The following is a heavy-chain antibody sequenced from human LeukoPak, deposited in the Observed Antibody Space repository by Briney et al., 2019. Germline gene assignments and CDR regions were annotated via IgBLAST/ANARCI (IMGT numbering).Heavy chain of an antibody. D-gene: IGHD6-13*01. CDR2: IYSGGST. CDR1: GFTVSSNY. Sequence: GGSLRLSCAASGFTVSSNYMSWVRQAPGKGLEWVSVIYSGGSTYYADSVKGRFTISRDNSKNTLYLQMNSLRAEDTAVYYCARDLPARTISSSWYVRYVGMDVWGQGTTVTVSS. V-gene: IGHV3-66*01. J-gene: IGHJ6*02. CDR3: ARDLPARTISSSWYVRYVGMDV.